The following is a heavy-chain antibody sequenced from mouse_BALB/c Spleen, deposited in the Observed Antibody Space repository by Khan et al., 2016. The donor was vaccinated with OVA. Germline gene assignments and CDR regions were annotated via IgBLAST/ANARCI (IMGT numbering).Heavy chain of an antibody. CDR2: IRSKNNNYAT. V-gene: IGHV10-1*02. J-gene: IGHJ4*01. CDR3: VRLAAMDY. Sequence: EVQLVESGGGLVQPKGSLKLSCAASGFTFNTYAMNWVRQAPGKGLEWVARIRSKNNNYATYYADSVKDRFTISRDDSQSMLYLQMNNLDTADTAMYYCVRLAAMDYWGQGTSVTVSS. CDR1: GFTFNTYA.